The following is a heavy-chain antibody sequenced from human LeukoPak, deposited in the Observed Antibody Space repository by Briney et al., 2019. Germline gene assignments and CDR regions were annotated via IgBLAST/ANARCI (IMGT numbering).Heavy chain of an antibody. CDR2: IYSGGST. J-gene: IGHJ1*01. D-gene: IGHD3-3*01. CDR1: GFTVSSNY. CDR3: ARDASNDFWSGYFRH. V-gene: IGHV3-66*02. Sequence: PGGSLRFSCAASGFTVSSNYMSWVRQAPGKGLEWVSVIYSGGSTYYADSVKGRFTISRDNSKNTLYLQMNSLRAEDTAVYYCARDASNDFWSGYFRHWGQGTLVTVSS.